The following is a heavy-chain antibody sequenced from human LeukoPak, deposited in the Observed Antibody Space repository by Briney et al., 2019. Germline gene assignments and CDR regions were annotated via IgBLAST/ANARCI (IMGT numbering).Heavy chain of an antibody. D-gene: IGHD5-24*01. J-gene: IGHJ4*02. CDR3: ARNPQMATIRPYYFDY. V-gene: IGHV3-48*03. CDR2: ISSSGSTI. CDR1: GFTFSSYE. Sequence: GGSLRLSCAASGFTFSSYEMNWVRQAPGKGLEWVSYISSSGSTIYYADSVKGRFTISRDNAKNSLYLQMNSLRAEDTAVYYCARNPQMATIRPYYFDYWGQGTLVTVSS.